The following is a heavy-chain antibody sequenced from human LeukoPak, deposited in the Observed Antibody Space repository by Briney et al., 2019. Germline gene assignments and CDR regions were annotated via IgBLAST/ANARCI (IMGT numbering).Heavy chain of an antibody. V-gene: IGHV3-21*01. CDR2: ISSSSSYI. CDR3: ARDASGETGTGNWFDP. J-gene: IGHJ5*02. CDR1: GFTFSSYS. Sequence: GGSLRLSCAASGFTFSSYSMNWVRQAPGKGLEWVSSISSSSSYIYYADSVKGRFTISRDNAKNSLYLQMNSLRAEDTAVYYCARDASGETGTGNWFDPWGQGTLVTASS. D-gene: IGHD1-1*01.